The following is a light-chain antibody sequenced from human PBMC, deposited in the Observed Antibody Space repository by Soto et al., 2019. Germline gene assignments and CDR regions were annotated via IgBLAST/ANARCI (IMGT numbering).Light chain of an antibody. CDR1: HDITNY. V-gene: IGKV1-33*01. CDR3: QQYDDLPIT. CDR2: DVS. J-gene: IGKJ5*01. Sequence: DIQMTQSPSSLSVSVGDRVTITCQSSHDITNYLNWYQQKPGKAPKLLIYDVSKLETGVPSRFSGSGSGTDFTFTISRLQPEDIATYFCQQYDDLPITFGQGTRLEIK.